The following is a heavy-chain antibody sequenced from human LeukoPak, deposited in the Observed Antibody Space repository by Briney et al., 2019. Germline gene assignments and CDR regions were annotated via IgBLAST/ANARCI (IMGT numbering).Heavy chain of an antibody. V-gene: IGHV3-7*05. Sequence: GGSLRLSCAASGFTLSRSWMSWVRQAPGKGLEWVANINQDGSEKNYVDSVKGRFTISRDNAKNSLYLQMNSMRAEGTAVYYCARAYQTDYWGQGTLVTVSS. J-gene: IGHJ4*02. D-gene: IGHD2-2*01. CDR3: ARAYQTDY. CDR1: GFTLSRSW. CDR2: INQDGSEK.